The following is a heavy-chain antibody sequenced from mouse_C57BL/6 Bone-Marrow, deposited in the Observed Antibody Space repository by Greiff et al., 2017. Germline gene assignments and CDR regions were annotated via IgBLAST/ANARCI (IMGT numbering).Heavy chain of an antibody. D-gene: IGHD2-13*01. Sequence: EVQLQESGAELVRPGSSVKMSCKASGYTFTSYGINWVKQRPGQGLEWIGYIYPGNGYTEYNEKFKGKATLTSDPSSSTAYMRLSSLTSADSAIFVGALDGDLPFAYWGQGTLVTVSA. CDR3: ALDGDLPFAY. CDR1: GYTFTSYG. CDR2: IYPGNGYT. J-gene: IGHJ3*01. V-gene: IGHV1-58*01.